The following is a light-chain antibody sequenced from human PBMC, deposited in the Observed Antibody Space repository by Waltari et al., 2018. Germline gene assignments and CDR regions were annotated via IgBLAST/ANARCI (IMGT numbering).Light chain of an antibody. CDR3: SSYTSSSTPYV. V-gene: IGLV2-14*03. CDR1: SSDVGGYNY. CDR2: DVS. Sequence: QSALTQPASVSGSPGQSITISCTGTSSDVGGYNYVSWYQQHPGKAPTLMIYDVSNRPSGVSNRFSGSKSGNTVSLTISGLQAEDEADYYCSSYTSSSTPYVFGTGTKVTV. J-gene: IGLJ1*01.